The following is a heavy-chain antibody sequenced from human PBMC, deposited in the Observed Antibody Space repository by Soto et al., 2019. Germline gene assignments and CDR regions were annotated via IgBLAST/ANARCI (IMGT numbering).Heavy chain of an antibody. CDR1: GGSISSGGYS. CDR3: ARVRSGYYPMTYFFDY. CDR2: IYHSGST. V-gene: IGHV4-30-2*01. J-gene: IGHJ4*02. Sequence: SETLSLTCAVSGGSISSGGYSWSWIRQPPGKGLEWIGYIYHSGSTYYNPSLRSRVTISVDRSKNQFSLKLSSVTAADTAVYYCARVRSGYYPMTYFFDYWGQGTLVTVSS. D-gene: IGHD3-3*01.